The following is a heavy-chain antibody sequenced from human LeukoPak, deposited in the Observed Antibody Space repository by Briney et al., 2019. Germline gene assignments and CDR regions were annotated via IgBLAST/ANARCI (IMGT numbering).Heavy chain of an antibody. CDR2: IRSSSSYI. CDR3: ARENYCSSTSCYSVFDY. D-gene: IGHD2-2*01. CDR1: GFTLSRYR. J-gene: IGHJ4*02. Sequence: GGSLRLSCAASGFTLSRYRMNWVRQAPGKGLEWVSYIRSSSSYIYYADSVKGRFTISRDNAKNSLYLQMHSLRAEDTAVYYCARENYCSSTSCYSVFDYWGQGTLVTVSS. V-gene: IGHV3-21*05.